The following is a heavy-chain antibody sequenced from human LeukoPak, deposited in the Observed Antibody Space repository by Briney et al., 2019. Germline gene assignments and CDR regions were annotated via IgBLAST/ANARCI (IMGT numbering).Heavy chain of an antibody. V-gene: IGHV3-48*04. Sequence: HPGGSLRLSCSASGFTFSSYWMSWVRQAPGKGLEWVSYISSSGSTIYYADSVKGRFTISRDNAKNSLYLQMNSLRAEDTAVYYCARPRRGSDAFDIWGQGTMVTVSS. J-gene: IGHJ3*02. CDR1: GFTFSSYW. CDR2: ISSSGSTI. CDR3: ARPRRGSDAFDI. D-gene: IGHD3-10*01.